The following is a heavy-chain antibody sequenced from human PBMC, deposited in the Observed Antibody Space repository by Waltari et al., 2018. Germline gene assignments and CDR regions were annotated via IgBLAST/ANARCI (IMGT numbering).Heavy chain of an antibody. CDR3: ARGDYGMDV. J-gene: IGHJ6*02. Sequence: QMKLVESGGGVVQPGGSLRLSCAASGFTFSGYNMYWVRQAPGKGLEWVTLISNDGSSIHYADSVKARFFISRDNSKNALYLQLNSLRTDDTAVYYCARGDYGMDVWGQGTTVTVSS. CDR2: ISNDGSSI. V-gene: IGHV3-30*04. CDR1: GFTFSGYN.